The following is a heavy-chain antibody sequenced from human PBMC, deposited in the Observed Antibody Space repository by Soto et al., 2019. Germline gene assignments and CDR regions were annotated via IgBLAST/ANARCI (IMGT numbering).Heavy chain of an antibody. Sequence: SVNVSCKASGGTFSSYAISWVRQAAGRGRDGVGGVIPIFGTANYAQKFQGRGTITADESTSTAYMELGSLRSEDTAVYYCAGSDALGYCISTSCYTPHMDVWGQGTTVTVP. J-gene: IGHJ6*02. V-gene: IGHV1-69*13. CDR2: VIPIFGTA. CDR1: GGTFSSYA. CDR3: AGSDALGYCISTSCYTPHMDV. D-gene: IGHD2-2*02.